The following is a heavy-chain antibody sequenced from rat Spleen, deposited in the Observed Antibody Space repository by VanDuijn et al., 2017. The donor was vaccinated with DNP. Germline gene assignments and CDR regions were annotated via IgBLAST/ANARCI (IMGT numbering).Heavy chain of an antibody. CDR1: GFTFSDYY. J-gene: IGHJ2*01. D-gene: IGHD1-6*01. Sequence: EVQLVESGGGLVQPGRSLKLSCAASGFTFSDYYMAWVRQAPTKGLEWVAYIRYDGGSTYYGDSVKGRFTISRDNAKSSLYLEMNSLKTEDTATYYCARLESTTDHYFDYWGQGVMVTVSS. CDR3: ARLESTTDHYFDY. V-gene: IGHV5-22*01. CDR2: IRYDGGST.